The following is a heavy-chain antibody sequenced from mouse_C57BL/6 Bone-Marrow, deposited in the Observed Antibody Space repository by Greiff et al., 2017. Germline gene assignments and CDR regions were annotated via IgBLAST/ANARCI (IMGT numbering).Heavy chain of an antibody. CDR1: GYTFTDYE. V-gene: IGHV1-15*01. CDR3: TFLNLDYYYAMDY. J-gene: IGHJ4*01. CDR2: IDPETGGT. Sequence: VQLQQSGAELVRPGASVTLSCKASGYTFTDYEMHWVKQTPVHGLEWIGAIDPETGGTAYNQKFKGKAILTADKSSSTAYMELRSLTSEDSAVYYCTFLNLDYYYAMDYWGQGTSVTVSS.